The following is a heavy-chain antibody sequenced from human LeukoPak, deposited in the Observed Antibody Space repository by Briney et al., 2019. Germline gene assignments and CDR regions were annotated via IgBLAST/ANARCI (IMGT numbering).Heavy chain of an antibody. D-gene: IGHD5-18*01. Sequence: PGGSLRLSCAASGFTFSSYAMSWVRQAPGKGLEWVSAISGSGGSTYYADSVKGRFTISRDNSKNTLYLQMNSLRAEDTAVYYCAKDRPGYSYGPYFLDYWGQGTPVTVSS. CDR1: GFTFSSYA. J-gene: IGHJ4*02. CDR2: ISGSGGST. V-gene: IGHV3-23*01. CDR3: AKDRPGYSYGPYFLDY.